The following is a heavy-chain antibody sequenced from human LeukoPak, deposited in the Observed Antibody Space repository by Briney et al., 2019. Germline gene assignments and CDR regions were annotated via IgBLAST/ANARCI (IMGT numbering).Heavy chain of an antibody. D-gene: IGHD3-16*01. Sequence: GGSLRLSYAASEFSVGSNYMTWVRQAPGKGLEWVSLIYSGGSTYYADSVKGRFTISRDNSKNTLYLQMNSLRAEDTAVYYCLGGYYYSYMDIWGKGTTVTISS. J-gene: IGHJ6*03. CDR1: EFSVGSNY. CDR3: LGGYYYSYMDI. CDR2: IYSGGST. V-gene: IGHV3-66*01.